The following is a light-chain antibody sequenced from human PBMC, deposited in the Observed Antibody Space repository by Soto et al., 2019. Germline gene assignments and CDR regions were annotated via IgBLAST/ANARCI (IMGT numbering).Light chain of an antibody. Sequence: DIQMTQSPSTLSAYVGDRVSITCRASQSIDTWLAWYQQKPGKAPSLLIFDASILESGVPSRFSGSGSGTEFPLTISSLQPDDFATYYCQQYNRASWTFGQGTRVDI. J-gene: IGKJ1*01. CDR2: DAS. V-gene: IGKV1-5*01. CDR3: QQYNRASWT. CDR1: QSIDTW.